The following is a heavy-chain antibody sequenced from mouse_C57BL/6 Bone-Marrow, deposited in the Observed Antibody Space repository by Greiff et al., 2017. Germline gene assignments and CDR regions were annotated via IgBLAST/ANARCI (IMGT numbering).Heavy chain of an antibody. CDR2: IYPGSGST. J-gene: IGHJ4*01. D-gene: IGHD1-1*01. CDR3: AREEPYYGSGMDY. CDR1: GYTFPSYW. Sequence: QVQLQQPGAELVKPGASVKMSCKASGYTFPSYWITWVKQRPGQGLEWIGDIYPGSGSTNYNEKFKSKATRTVDTSSSTAYMQLSSLTSEDSAVYYCAREEPYYGSGMDYWGQGTSVTVSS. V-gene: IGHV1-55*01.